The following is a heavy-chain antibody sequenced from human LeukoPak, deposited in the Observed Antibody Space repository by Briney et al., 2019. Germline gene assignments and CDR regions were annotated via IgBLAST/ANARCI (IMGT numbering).Heavy chain of an antibody. D-gene: IGHD4-11*01. CDR1: GFTLNKYW. V-gene: IGHV3-74*01. CDR3: ARDAYRTTSDWLHP. Sequence: PGGSLRLSCEASGFTLNKYWMHWVRQAPGKGLVWVSRITGDGNDIVYADSVKGRFAVSRDDAKNTLFLQMNSLRVEDTAIYYCARDAYRTTSDWLHPWGQGTMPTVSS. CDR2: ITGDGNDI. J-gene: IGHJ5*02.